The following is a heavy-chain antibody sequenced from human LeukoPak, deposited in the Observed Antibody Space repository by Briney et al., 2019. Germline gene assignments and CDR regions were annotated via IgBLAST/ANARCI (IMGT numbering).Heavy chain of an antibody. V-gene: IGHV3-23*01. J-gene: IGHJ4*02. CDR2: ISSDGGRT. CDR1: ELTFISFA. D-gene: IGHD6-6*01. CDR3: AKGLSYSSGGGGN. Sequence: GGPREPSWAASELTFISFAMTWGRQAPGKGLDSVSSISSDGGRTHYADSVKGRFTISRDNSKSTLYLQMDSLRADDTAVYYCAKGLSYSSGGGGNWGQGTPVTVSA.